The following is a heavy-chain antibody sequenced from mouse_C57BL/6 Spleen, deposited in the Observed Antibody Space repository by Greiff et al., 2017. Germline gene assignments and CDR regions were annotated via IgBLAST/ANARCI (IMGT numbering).Heavy chain of an antibody. CDR2: IDPSDSYT. CDR3: ARSDYGNYFYYAMDY. V-gene: IGHV1-69*01. J-gene: IGHJ4*01. D-gene: IGHD2-1*01. CDR1: GYTFTSYW. Sequence: QVQLQQPGAELVMPGASVQLSCKASGYTFTSYWMHWVKQRPGQGLEWIGEIDPSDSYTNYNQKFKGKSTLTVDKSSSTAYMQLSSLTSEDSAVYYCARSDYGNYFYYAMDYWGQGTSVTVSS.